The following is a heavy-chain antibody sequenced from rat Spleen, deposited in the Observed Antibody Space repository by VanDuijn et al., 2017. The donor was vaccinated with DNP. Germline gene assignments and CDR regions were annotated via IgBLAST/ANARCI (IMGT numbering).Heavy chain of an antibody. D-gene: IGHD1-1*01. CDR1: GFTFSNYD. CDR3: AIYFYSGDNWFGY. J-gene: IGHJ3*01. V-gene: IGHV5S13*01. CDR2: ISTSGGST. Sequence: EVQLVESGGGLVQPGRSLKLSCAASGFTFSNYDMAWVRQAPTKGLEWVASISTSGGSTYYRDSVKGRFTISRENAKNTLFLQMNSLRSEDTATYYCAIYFYSGDNWFGYWGQGTVVTVSS.